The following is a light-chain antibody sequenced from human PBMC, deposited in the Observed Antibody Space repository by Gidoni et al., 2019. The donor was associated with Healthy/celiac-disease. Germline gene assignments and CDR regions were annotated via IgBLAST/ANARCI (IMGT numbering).Light chain of an antibody. Sequence: QSVLTQQPSVSGAPGQRVTISCTGRSSNLGAGYDVHWYQQLPGTAPKLLIYGNSNRPSWVPDRFSVSKSGTSASLAITGLQAEDEADYCCQSYGSSLSGSGVFGGGTKLTVL. V-gene: IGLV1-40*01. J-gene: IGLJ2*01. CDR1: SSNLGAGYD. CDR3: QSYGSSLSGSGV. CDR2: GNS.